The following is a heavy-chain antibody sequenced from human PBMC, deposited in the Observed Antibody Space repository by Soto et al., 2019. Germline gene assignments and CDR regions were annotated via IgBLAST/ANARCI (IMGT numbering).Heavy chain of an antibody. CDR2: INPNSGGT. J-gene: IGHJ6*02. V-gene: IGHV1-2*02. D-gene: IGHD2-2*01. CDR3: ARDGRYCSSTSCFRNYYGMDV. CDR1: GYTFTGYY. Sequence: QVQLVQSGAEVKKPGASVKVSCKASGYTFTGYYMHWVRQAPGQGLDWMGWINPNSGGTNYAQKFQGRVTMTRDTSISTAYMELSRLRSDDTAVYYCARDGRYCSSTSCFRNYYGMDVWGQGTTVTVSS.